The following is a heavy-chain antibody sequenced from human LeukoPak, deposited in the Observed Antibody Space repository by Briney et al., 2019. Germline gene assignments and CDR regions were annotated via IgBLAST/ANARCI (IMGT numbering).Heavy chain of an antibody. J-gene: IGHJ4*02. D-gene: IGHD3-9*01. CDR3: ARVGVLRYFDWLFKRGPFDY. Sequence: SETLSLTCAVYGGSFSGYYWSWIRQPPGKGLEWIGEINHSGSTNYNTSLKSRVTISVDTSKNQFSLKLSSVTAADTAVYYCARVGVLRYFDWLFKRGPFDYWGQGTLVTVSS. V-gene: IGHV4-34*01. CDR2: INHSGST. CDR1: GGSFSGYY.